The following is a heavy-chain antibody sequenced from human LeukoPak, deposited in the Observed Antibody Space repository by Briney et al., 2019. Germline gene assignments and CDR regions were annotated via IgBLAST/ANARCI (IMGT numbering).Heavy chain of an antibody. V-gene: IGHV4-59*01. CDR3: ARTTMVRGTYYMDV. D-gene: IGHD3-10*01. CDR1: GGSISSYY. J-gene: IGHJ6*03. Sequence: SETLSLTCTVSGGSISSYYWSWIRQPPGKGLEWIGYIYYSGYTNYKLSLKSRVTISVDTSKNQFSLKLSSVTAADTAVYYCARTTMVRGTYYMDVWGKGTTVTISS. CDR2: IYYSGYT.